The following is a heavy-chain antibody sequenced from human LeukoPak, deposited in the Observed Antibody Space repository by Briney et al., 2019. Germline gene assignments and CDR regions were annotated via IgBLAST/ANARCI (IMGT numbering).Heavy chain of an antibody. Sequence: GGSLRLSCAASGFTFDDYAMHWVRQAPGKGLEWVSGISWNSGSIGYADSVKGRFTISGDNAKNSLYLQMNSLRAEDTALYYCAKDTSGYDFRLFDYWGQGTLVTVSS. CDR1: GFTFDDYA. V-gene: IGHV3-9*01. J-gene: IGHJ4*02. CDR3: AKDTSGYDFRLFDY. CDR2: ISWNSGSI. D-gene: IGHD5-12*01.